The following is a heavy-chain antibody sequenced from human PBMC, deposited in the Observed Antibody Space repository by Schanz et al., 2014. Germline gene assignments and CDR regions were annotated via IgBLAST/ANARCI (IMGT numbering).Heavy chain of an antibody. J-gene: IGHJ4*02. Sequence: VQLVESGGGLVKPGGSLRLSCAASGFSFSNYWMSWVRQAPGKGLEWVANIKQDGSEKYYVDSVKGRFTISRDNAKKSLYLRMNSLRAEDTAVYYCARDGDFDYWGQGTLXTVSS. CDR3: ARDGDFDY. CDR1: GFSFSNYW. V-gene: IGHV3-7*01. CDR2: IKQDGSEK.